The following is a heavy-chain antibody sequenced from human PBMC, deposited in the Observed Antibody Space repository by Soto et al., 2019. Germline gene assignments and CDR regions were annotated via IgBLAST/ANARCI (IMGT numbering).Heavy chain of an antibody. CDR3: VKLVANSYGNLRELDAFDI. CDR1: GFTFSSYA. V-gene: IGHV3-64D*08. CDR2: ISSNGGST. D-gene: IGHD5-18*01. J-gene: IGHJ3*02. Sequence: GGSLRLSCSASGFTFSSYAMHWVRQAPGKGLEYVSAISSNGGSTYYADSVKGRFTISRDNSKNTLYLQMSSLRAEDTAVYYCVKLVANSYGNLRELDAFDIWGQGTMVTVSS.